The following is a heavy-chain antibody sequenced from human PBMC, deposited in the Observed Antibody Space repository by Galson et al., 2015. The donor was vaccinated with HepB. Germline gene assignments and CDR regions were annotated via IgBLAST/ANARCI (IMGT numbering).Heavy chain of an antibody. V-gene: IGHV3-23*01. D-gene: IGHD5-12*01. CDR3: AKQGGFSGGFYPHLDY. CDR1: GFTFSSYA. Sequence: SLRLSCAASGFTFSSYAMNWVRLAPGKGLEWVSGLSGSGGNTYYSDSVKGRFAVSRDNSRNTVFLQMDSLGAEDSALYFCAKQGGFSGGFYPHLDYWGQGTPVTVSS. J-gene: IGHJ4*02. CDR2: LSGSGGNT.